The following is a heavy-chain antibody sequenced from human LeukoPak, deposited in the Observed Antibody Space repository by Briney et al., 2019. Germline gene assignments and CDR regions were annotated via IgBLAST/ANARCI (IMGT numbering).Heavy chain of an antibody. CDR3: AKARGLIGGDFDI. Sequence: GGSLRLSCAASGFIFDDYLIHWVRQRPGKGLEWVSLISWDGGVTYYADSVKGRFTMSRDNSKNSLYLQMNSLRTEDTALYYCAKARGLIGGDFDIWGQGTMVTVSS. D-gene: IGHD3-22*01. J-gene: IGHJ3*02. CDR1: GFIFDDYL. CDR2: ISWDGGVT. V-gene: IGHV3-43*01.